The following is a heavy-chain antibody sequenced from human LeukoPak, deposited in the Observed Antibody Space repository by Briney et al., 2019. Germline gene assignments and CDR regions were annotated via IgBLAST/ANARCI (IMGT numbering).Heavy chain of an antibody. D-gene: IGHD5-24*01. J-gene: IGHJ4*02. V-gene: IGHV4-4*08. CDR2: VYINGNT. CDR1: GGSISTYY. Sequence: WETLSLTCTLSGGSISTYYWNWIRQPPGKGLEWIGYVYINGNTNYNPSFQSRVTISVDTSKNQFSLKLNSVTDGDTAVYYCARGVDMTTIFDQWGQGTLVTVSS. CDR3: ARGVDMTTIFDQ.